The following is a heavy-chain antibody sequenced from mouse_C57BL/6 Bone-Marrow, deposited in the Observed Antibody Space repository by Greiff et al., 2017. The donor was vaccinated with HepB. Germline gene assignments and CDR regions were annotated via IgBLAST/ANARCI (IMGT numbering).Heavy chain of an antibody. V-gene: IGHV5-9*01. Sequence: DVHLVESGGGLVKPGGSLKLSCAASGFTFSSYTMSWVRQTPEKRLEWVATISGGGGNTYYPDSVKGRFTISRDNAKNTLYLQMSSLRSEDTALYYCASYYYGSSDYWGQGTTLTVSS. CDR3: ASYYYGSSDY. CDR1: GFTFSSYT. CDR2: ISGGGGNT. J-gene: IGHJ2*01. D-gene: IGHD1-1*01.